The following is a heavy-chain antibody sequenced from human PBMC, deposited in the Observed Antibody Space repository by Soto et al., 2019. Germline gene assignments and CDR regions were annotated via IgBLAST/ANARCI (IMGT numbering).Heavy chain of an antibody. CDR2: FDPEDGET. J-gene: IGHJ5*02. Sequence: QVQLVQSGAEVKKPGASVKVSCKVSGSTLTELSMHWVRHSLEKGLDWLGGFDPEDGETIYAQKFQGRVTMNEDTSTDTAYMELSSLRSEDTAVYYCATGSITMPFDPCGQVTLVTVSS. V-gene: IGHV1-24*01. CDR3: ATGSITMPFDP. CDR1: GSTLTELS. D-gene: IGHD3-10*01.